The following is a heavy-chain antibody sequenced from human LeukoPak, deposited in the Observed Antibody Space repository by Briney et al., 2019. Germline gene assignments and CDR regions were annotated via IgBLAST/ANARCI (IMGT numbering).Heavy chain of an antibody. CDR1: DGSINSYY. CDR3: ARHLRGYSYGPFDS. Sequence: PSETLSLTCSVSDGSINSYYWSWIRQPPAKGLEWLGYVYYSGSTNYNPSLKSRVTISLDTSKNQFSLKLSSVTAADTAVYYCARHLRGYSYGPFDSWGQGILVTVSS. J-gene: IGHJ4*02. V-gene: IGHV4-59*08. CDR2: VYYSGST. D-gene: IGHD5-18*01.